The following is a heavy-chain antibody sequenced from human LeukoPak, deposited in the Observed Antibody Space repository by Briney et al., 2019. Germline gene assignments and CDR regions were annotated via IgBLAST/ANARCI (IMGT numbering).Heavy chain of an antibody. CDR3: ARNGYNEYVYYYMDV. Sequence: SETLSLTCIVSGGSIRTSSYYWSWIRQPAGKGLEWIGRIYTSGSTNYNPSLKSRVTMSVDTSKNQFSLKLSSVTAADTAVYYCARNGYNEYVYYYMDVWGKGTTVTISS. J-gene: IGHJ6*03. CDR2: IYTSGST. D-gene: IGHD5-24*01. CDR1: GGSIRTSSYY. V-gene: IGHV4-61*02.